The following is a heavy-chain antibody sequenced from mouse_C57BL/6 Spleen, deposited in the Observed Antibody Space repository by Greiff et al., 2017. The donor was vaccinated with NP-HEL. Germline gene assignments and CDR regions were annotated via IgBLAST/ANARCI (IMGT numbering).Heavy chain of an antibody. J-gene: IGHJ2*01. D-gene: IGHD1-1*01. Sequence: DVKLVESEGGLVQPGSSMKLSCTASGFTFSDYYMAWVRQVPEKGLEWVANINYDGSSTYYLDSLKSRFIISRDNAKNILYLQMSSLKSEDTATYYCARAETGRSFFDYWGQGTTLTVSS. CDR2: INYDGSST. V-gene: IGHV5-16*01. CDR3: ARAETGRSFFDY. CDR1: GFTFSDYY.